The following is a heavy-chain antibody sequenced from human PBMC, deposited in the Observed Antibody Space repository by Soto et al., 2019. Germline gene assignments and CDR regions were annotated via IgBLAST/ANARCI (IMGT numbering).Heavy chain of an antibody. CDR2: IDPSDSYT. CDR3: ARHSPDYYDSSGGFDY. CDR1: GYSFTSYW. Sequence: GESLKISCKGSGYSFTSYWISWVRQMPGKGLEWMGRIDPSDSYTNYSPSFQGHVTISADKSISTAYLQWSSLKASDTAMYYCARHSPDYYDSSGGFDYWGQGTLVTVSS. J-gene: IGHJ4*02. V-gene: IGHV5-10-1*01. D-gene: IGHD3-22*01.